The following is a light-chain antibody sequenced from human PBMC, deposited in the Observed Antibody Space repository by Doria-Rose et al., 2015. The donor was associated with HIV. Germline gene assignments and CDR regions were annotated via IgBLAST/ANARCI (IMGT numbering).Light chain of an antibody. CDR1: HNITNF. CDR3: QQYDDPLFT. CDR2: DAS. Sequence: DIQLTQSPSFLSASVGDRVTITCQASHNITNFLNWYQQKPGKAPNLLIYDASNLETGVPSRFSGSGSGTNFSFTISNLQPQDIATYYCQQYDDPLFTFGPGTKVEIK. V-gene: IGKV1-33*01. J-gene: IGKJ3*01.